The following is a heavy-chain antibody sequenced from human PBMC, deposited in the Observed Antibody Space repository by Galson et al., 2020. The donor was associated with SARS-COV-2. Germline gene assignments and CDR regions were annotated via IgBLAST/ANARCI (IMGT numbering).Heavy chain of an antibody. CDR1: GGSSSGYY. CDR3: ARIQLWLNYYYYYGMDV. J-gene: IGHJ6*02. V-gene: IGHV4-34*01. CDR2: INHIGSN. D-gene: IGHD5-18*01. Sequence: SETLSLPSAVYGGSSSGYYLSWIRQPPGNGLQWIGEINHIGSNNYNPSLKSRVTISVDTSKNQFSLKLSSVTAADTAVYYCARIQLWLNYYYYYGMDVWGQGTTVTVSS.